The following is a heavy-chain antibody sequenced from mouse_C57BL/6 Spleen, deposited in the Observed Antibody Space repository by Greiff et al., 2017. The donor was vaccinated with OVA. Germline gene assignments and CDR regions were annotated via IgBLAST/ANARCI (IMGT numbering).Heavy chain of an antibody. CDR2: ISSGSSTI. CDR1: GFTFSDYG. D-gene: IGHD2-5*01. Sequence: EVKVVESGGGLVKPGGSLKLSCAASGFTFSDYGMHWVRQAPEKGLEWVAYISSGSSTIYYADTVKGRFTISRDNAKNTLFLQMTSLRSEDTAMYYCARDYSNYDGYFDYWGQGTTLTVSS. V-gene: IGHV5-17*01. CDR3: ARDYSNYDGYFDY. J-gene: IGHJ2*01.